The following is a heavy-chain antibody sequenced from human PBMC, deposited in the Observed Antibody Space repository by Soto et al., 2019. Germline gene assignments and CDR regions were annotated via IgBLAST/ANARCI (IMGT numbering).Heavy chain of an antibody. CDR2: ISAYNGNT. J-gene: IGHJ3*02. D-gene: IGHD6-19*01. V-gene: IGHV1-18*01. Sequence: ASVKVSCKASGYTFTRYGISWVRQAPGQGLEWMGWISAYNGNTNYAQKLQGRVTMTTDTSTSTAYMELRSLRSDDTAVYYCARDSLRAPADNSIWLVLNVGAFDTWGQETMVTVS. CDR1: GYTFTRYG. CDR3: ARDSLRAPADNSIWLVLNVGAFDT.